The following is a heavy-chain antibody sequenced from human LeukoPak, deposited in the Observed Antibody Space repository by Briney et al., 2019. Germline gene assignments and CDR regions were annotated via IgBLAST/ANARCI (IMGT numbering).Heavy chain of an antibody. Sequence: KPGGSLRLSCAASGFTFSNAWMSWVRQAPGKGLEWVGRIKSKTDGGTTDYAAPVKGRFTISRDDSKNTLYLQMNSLKTEDTAVYYCTTGLWFGVLFVSVWGQGTLVTVSS. V-gene: IGHV3-15*01. CDR2: IKSKTDGGTT. CDR3: TTGLWFGVLFVSV. D-gene: IGHD3-10*01. J-gene: IGHJ4*02. CDR1: GFTFSNAW.